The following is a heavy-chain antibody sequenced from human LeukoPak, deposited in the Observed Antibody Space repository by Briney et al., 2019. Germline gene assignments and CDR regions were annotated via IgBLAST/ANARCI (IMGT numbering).Heavy chain of an antibody. CDR1: GYTFSDSY. CDR3: ARGGAAGHSG. D-gene: IGHD6-19*01. Sequence: ASVKVSCKASGYTFSDSYMHWVRQAPGQGLEWMGWINPKNGGTKYTQKFQGSVTMTSDTSVTTAYLELSSLRSDDTAVYYCARGGAAGHSGWGQGTLVTVS. V-gene: IGHV1-2*02. CDR2: INPKNGGT. J-gene: IGHJ4*02.